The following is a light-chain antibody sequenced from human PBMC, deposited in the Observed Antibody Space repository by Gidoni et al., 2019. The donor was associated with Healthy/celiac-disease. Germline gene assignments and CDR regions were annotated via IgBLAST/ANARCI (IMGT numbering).Light chain of an antibody. V-gene: IGKV3-11*01. CDR1: QSVSSY. J-gene: IGKJ4*01. CDR2: DAS. Sequence: EIVLTHSPATLSLSPGERATLSCRASQSVSSYLAWYQQKPGQAPRLLIYDASNRATGIPARFSGSGSGTDCTLTSSSLEPEDCAVYYCQQRSNWPLTFXGXTKVEIK. CDR3: QQRSNWPLT.